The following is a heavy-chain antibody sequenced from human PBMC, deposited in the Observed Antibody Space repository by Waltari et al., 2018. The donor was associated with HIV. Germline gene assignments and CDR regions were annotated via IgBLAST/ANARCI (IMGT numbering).Heavy chain of an antibody. J-gene: IGHJ6*02. V-gene: IGHV1-69*01. D-gene: IGHD1-26*01. CDR2: STPRSGTS. CDR3: AVGNFQFFGMDV. Sequence: EQLVQGGAEVKKPGSSVKVSCKASGSSFRSYVISWVRQAPGQGLEWMGESTPRSGTSNHPQKFQSRVRITADESASTSYLELSSLTSEDAAVYYCAVGNFQFFGMDVWGQGTTVAVSS. CDR1: GSSFRSYV.